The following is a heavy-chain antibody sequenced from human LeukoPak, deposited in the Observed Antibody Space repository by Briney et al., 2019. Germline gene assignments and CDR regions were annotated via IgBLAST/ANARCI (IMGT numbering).Heavy chain of an antibody. Sequence: SETLSLTCAVYGGSFSGYYWSWIRQPPGKGLEWIGEINHSGSSDYNSSLKSRVTISVDTSKNQFSLKLNSVTAADTAVYYCARGRRRDGNGLYRDYQHYGMDVWGQGTTVTVSS. CDR2: INHSGSS. CDR1: GGSFSGYY. V-gene: IGHV4-34*01. CDR3: ARGRRRDGNGLYRDYQHYGMDV. D-gene: IGHD4-17*01. J-gene: IGHJ6*02.